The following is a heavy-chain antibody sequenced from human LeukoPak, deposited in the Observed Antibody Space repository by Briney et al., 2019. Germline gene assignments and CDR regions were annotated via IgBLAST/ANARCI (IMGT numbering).Heavy chain of an antibody. CDR2: INPGNGNT. CDR3: ARGKATVTSFSFDY. Sequence: ASVKVSCKASGYTLTSYAMHWVRQAPGQGLEWMGWINPGNGNTQHSQRFKGGVTITRDTSASTAYMELSSLTSEDTAMYYCARGKATVTSFSFDYWGQGILVTVSS. D-gene: IGHD4-11*01. J-gene: IGHJ4*02. CDR1: GYTLTSYA. V-gene: IGHV1-3*01.